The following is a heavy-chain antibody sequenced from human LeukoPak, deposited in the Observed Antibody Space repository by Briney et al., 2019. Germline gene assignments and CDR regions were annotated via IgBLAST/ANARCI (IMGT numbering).Heavy chain of an antibody. V-gene: IGHV4-4*07. CDR1: GGSISSYY. J-gene: IGHJ6*02. Sequence: SETLSLTCTVSGGSISSYYWSWIRQPAGKGLEWIGRIYTSGSTNYNPSLKSRVTMSVDTSKNQFSLKLSSVIAADTAVYYCARARIAAAGNYYYGMDVWGQGTTVTVSS. CDR2: IYTSGST. CDR3: ARARIAAAGNYYYGMDV. D-gene: IGHD6-13*01.